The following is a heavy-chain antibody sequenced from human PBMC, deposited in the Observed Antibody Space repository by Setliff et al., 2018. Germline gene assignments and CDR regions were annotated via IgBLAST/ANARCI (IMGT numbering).Heavy chain of an antibody. CDR3: ARGGGGYHAAS. J-gene: IGHJ5*02. CDR1: GVSVNSLTW. Sequence: NPSETLSLTCAVSGVSVNSLTWWSWVRQSPGKGLEWIGHIYHDGNTKSYPSVHFNQSLKSRVTMSVDKSKNHFSLELTSVTAADTAVYYCARGGGGYHAASWGQGILVTVSS. D-gene: IGHD2-2*01. V-gene: IGHV4-4*02. CDR2: IYHDGNT.